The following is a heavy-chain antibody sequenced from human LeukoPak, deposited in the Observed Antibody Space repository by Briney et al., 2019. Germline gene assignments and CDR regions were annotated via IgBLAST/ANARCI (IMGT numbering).Heavy chain of an antibody. CDR3: VNNLLWFGELLSAFDI. CDR1: GFTFSRSA. CDR2: ISYDGNNK. Sequence: PGRSLRLSCAASGFTFSRSAMHWVRQAPGKGLEWVAVISYDGNNKYYADSVKGRFTISRDNSKNTLYLQMSSLRAEDTAVYYCVNNLLWFGELLSAFDIWGQGTMVTVSS. J-gene: IGHJ3*02. V-gene: IGHV3-30*14. D-gene: IGHD3-10*01.